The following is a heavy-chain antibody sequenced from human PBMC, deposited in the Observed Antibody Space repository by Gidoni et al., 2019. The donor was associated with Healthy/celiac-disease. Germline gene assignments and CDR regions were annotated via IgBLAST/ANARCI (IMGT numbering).Heavy chain of an antibody. CDR2: ILYDGSNN. J-gene: IGHJ6*02. CDR3: SRSVYYYDSSGPDLGMDV. Sequence: QVQLVESGGGVVEPGRSLRLSCAAYGFTCSHYGRHWVRQAPGKGLEWVAVILYDGSNNYYADSVKGRFTISRDNSNNTLYLQMNSLRAEDTAVYYCSRSVYYYDSSGPDLGMDVWGQGTTVTVSS. D-gene: IGHD3-22*01. CDR1: GFTCSHYG. V-gene: IGHV3-33*01.